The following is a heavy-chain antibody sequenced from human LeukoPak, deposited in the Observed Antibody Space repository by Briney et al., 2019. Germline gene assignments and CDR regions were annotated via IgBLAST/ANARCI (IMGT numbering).Heavy chain of an antibody. Sequence: ASVKVSCKASGYTFTGYYMHWVRQAPGQGLEWMGWINPNSGGTNYAQKFQGRVTMTRDTSISTAYMELNRLRSDDTAVYYCARDYGDYGGVVDYWGQGTLVTVSS. CDR3: ARDYGDYGGVVDY. J-gene: IGHJ4*02. V-gene: IGHV1-2*02. CDR2: INPNSGGT. D-gene: IGHD4-17*01. CDR1: GYTFTGYY.